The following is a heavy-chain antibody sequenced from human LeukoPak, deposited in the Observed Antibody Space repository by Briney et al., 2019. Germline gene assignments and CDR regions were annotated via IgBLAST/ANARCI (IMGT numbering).Heavy chain of an antibody. Sequence: GGFLRLSCAASGFIFRSYSMNWVRQAPGKGLEWVSSISGSDNSAYFADSVKGRFTVSRDNSQNTLSLQMNSLRAEDTAVYYCAKDRSAAAPYSFDYWGQGTLAT. CDR3: AKDRSAAAPYSFDY. V-gene: IGHV3-23*01. J-gene: IGHJ4*02. CDR2: ISGSDNSA. CDR1: GFIFRSYS. D-gene: IGHD6-13*01.